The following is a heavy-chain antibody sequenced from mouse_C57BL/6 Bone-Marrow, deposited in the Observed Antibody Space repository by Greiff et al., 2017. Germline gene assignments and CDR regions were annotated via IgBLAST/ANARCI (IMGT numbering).Heavy chain of an antibody. J-gene: IGHJ1*03. D-gene: IGHD2-3*01. CDR3: ARWLLGYFDV. CDR1: GYTFTSYW. Sequence: VQLQQPGAELVMPGASVKLSCKASGYTFTSYWMHWVKQRPGQGLEWIGEIDPSDSYTNYNQKFKGKSTLTVDKSSSTAYMQLSSLTSEDSAVYYCARWLLGYFDVWGTETTVTVSS. CDR2: IDPSDSYT. V-gene: IGHV1-69*01.